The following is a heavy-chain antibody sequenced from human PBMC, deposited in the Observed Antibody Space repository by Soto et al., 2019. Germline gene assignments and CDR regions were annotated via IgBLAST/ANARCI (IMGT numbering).Heavy chain of an antibody. Sequence: PGGSLRLSCEASGFTFSSYSMNWVRQPPGKGLEWVSYIDSTSTTRDYADSVKGRFTIARDNAKNSLHLQMNSLRDEDTAVYYRARVFLRSFDSWGRGTLVTVSS. CDR1: GFTFSSYS. CDR2: IDSTSTTR. V-gene: IGHV3-48*02. CDR3: ARVFLRSFDS. J-gene: IGHJ4*02. D-gene: IGHD3-3*01.